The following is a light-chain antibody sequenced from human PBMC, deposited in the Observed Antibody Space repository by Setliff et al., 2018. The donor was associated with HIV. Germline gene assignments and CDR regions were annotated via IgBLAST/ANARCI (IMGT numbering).Light chain of an antibody. V-gene: IGLV2-18*02. CDR3: SSYTSISTYV. J-gene: IGLJ1*01. Sequence: QSALAQPPSVSGSPGQSVTISCTGTSSDVGSYNRVSWYQQPPGTAPKLMIYEVNNRPSGVPDRFSGSKSGNTASLTISGLQAEDEADYYYSSYTSISTYVFGTGTKSPS. CDR2: EVN. CDR1: SSDVGSYNR.